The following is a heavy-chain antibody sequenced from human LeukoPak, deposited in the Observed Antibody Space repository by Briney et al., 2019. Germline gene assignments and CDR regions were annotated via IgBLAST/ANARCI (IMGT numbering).Heavy chain of an antibody. Sequence: GGFLRLSCAASGFTFCSYEMDWVRQAPGKGLGWVLYISTSGRTIYYAGSVKGRLTISRDNAKNSLYLQMNSLRAEDTAVYYCAEFDGSGYYYDYWGQGTLVTVSS. CDR2: ISTSGRTI. D-gene: IGHD3-22*01. CDR1: GFTFCSYE. J-gene: IGHJ4*02. CDR3: AEFDGSGYYYDY. V-gene: IGHV3-48*03.